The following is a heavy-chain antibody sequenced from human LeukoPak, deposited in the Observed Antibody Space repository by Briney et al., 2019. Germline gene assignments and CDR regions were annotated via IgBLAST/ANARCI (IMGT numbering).Heavy chain of an antibody. Sequence: GGSLRLSCAASGFTVSSNYMSWVRQAPGKGLEWVSVIYSGGSTYYADSVKGRFTISRDNSKNTLYLQMNSLRAEDTAVYYCAKGLFDYPLDYWGQGTLVTVSS. CDR3: AKGLFDYPLDY. V-gene: IGHV3-53*01. CDR1: GFTVSSNY. J-gene: IGHJ4*02. CDR2: IYSGGST. D-gene: IGHD3-9*01.